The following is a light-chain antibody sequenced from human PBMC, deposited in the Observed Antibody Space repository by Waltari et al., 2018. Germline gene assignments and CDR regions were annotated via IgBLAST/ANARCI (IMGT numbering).Light chain of an antibody. V-gene: IGKV3-20*01. CDR3: QHYVRLPAT. Sequence: EIVLTQSPGTLSLSPGERVTLSCRASQSVIRSLAWYQQKPGQAPRLLIYAASSRAPGIPGRVSGSGSGTDFSLTISRLEPEDFAVYYCQHYVRLPATFGQGTKVEI. J-gene: IGKJ1*01. CDR1: QSVIRS. CDR2: AAS.